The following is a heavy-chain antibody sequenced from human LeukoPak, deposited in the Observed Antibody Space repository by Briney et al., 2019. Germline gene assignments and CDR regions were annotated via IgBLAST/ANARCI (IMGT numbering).Heavy chain of an antibody. D-gene: IGHD3-10*01. CDR1: GGSISPLC. Sequence: SETLCLTCTVSGGSISPLCWSWIRQPPGKGLEFIGYIYYTGSTNFNPSLKSRVALSVDTSKNQISLKLNSVTAADTAVYYCARGGVAAKYYFDFWGQGTLVTVSS. J-gene: IGHJ4*02. CDR2: IYYTGST. CDR3: ARGGVAAKYYFDF. V-gene: IGHV4-59*11.